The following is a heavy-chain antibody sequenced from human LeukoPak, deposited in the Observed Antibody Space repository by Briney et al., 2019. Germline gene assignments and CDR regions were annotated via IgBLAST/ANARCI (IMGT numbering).Heavy chain of an antibody. J-gene: IGHJ4*02. D-gene: IGHD2-15*01. CDR2: IIPMLGTT. CDR3: AREPRAYCSGGSCYFDY. V-gene: IGHV1-69*13. Sequence: SVKVSCKASGDTLSSYAMSWVRQAPGQGLKWMGGIIPMLGTTSYAQKFQGRVSITADESTSTAYMELSSLRSEDTAVYYCAREPRAYCSGGSCYFDYWGQGTLVTVSS. CDR1: GDTLSSYA.